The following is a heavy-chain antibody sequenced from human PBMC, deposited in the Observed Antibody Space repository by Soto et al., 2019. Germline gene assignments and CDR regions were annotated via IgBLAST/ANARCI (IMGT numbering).Heavy chain of an antibody. CDR1: GFTFTSSA. V-gene: IGHV1-58*02. CDR3: AADSELGYFSGGSCYSGAFDI. CDR2: IVVGSGNT. J-gene: IGHJ3*02. D-gene: IGHD2-15*01. Sequence: SVKVSCKASGFTFTSSAMQWVRQARGQRLEWIGWIVVGSGNTNYAQKFQERVTITRDMSTSTAYMELSSLRSEDTAVYYCAADSELGYFSGGSCYSGAFDIWGQGTMVTVSS.